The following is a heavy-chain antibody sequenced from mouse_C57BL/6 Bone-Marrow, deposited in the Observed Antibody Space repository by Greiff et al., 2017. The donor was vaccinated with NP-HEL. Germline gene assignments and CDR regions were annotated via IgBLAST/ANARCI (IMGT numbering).Heavy chain of an antibody. J-gene: IGHJ2*01. CDR2: IDPSDSYT. CDR1: GYTFTSYW. Sequence: QVQLQQPGAELVMPGASVKLSCKASGYTFTSYWMHWVKQRPGQGLEWIGEIDPSDSYTNYNQKFKGKSTLTVDKSSSTAYMQLSSLTSEDSAVYYGARESRITTVVAIDYWGQGTTLTVSS. CDR3: ARESRITTVVAIDY. V-gene: IGHV1-69*01. D-gene: IGHD1-1*01.